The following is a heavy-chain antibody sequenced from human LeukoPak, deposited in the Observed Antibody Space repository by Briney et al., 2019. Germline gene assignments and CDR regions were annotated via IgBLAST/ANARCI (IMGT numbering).Heavy chain of an antibody. J-gene: IGHJ4*02. CDR2: VSAFNGNT. CDR3: ARRGGSYSHSDF. Sequence: ASVKVSCKASGYTFSSYGIIWVRQAPGQGLEWMGWVSAFNGNTDYAPKLQGRVTMTTDTSTTTAYMELRSLTSDDTAVYYCARRGGSYSHSDFWGQGTLVTVS. CDR1: GYTFSSYG. V-gene: IGHV1-18*01. D-gene: IGHD1-26*01.